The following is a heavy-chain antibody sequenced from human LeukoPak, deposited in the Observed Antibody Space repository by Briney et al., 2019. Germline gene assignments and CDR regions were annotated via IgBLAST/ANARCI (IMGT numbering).Heavy chain of an antibody. CDR1: GGTFSSYV. Sequence: SVKVSCKASGGTFSSYVISWVRQAPGQGLEWMGGIIPIFGTANYAQKFQDRVTITADKSTSTAYMELSSLRSEDTAVYYCASPLYGDYGYYYYYMDVWGKGTTVTVSS. V-gene: IGHV1-69*06. D-gene: IGHD4-17*01. CDR2: IIPIFGTA. CDR3: ASPLYGDYGYYYYYMDV. J-gene: IGHJ6*03.